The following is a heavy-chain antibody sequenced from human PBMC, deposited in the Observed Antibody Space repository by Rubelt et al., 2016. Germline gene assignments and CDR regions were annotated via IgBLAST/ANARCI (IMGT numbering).Heavy chain of an antibody. V-gene: IGHV3-30*18. CDR1: GFTFSSYA. J-gene: IGHJ5*02. Sequence: VQLLESGGGLVQFGGSLRLSCAASGFTFSSYAMSWVRQAPGKGLEWLAAMSYHGGHNYYGGSGKGRPTTSRDDSKNTLELQLESLILEDTAVYFCAKEHPAPSVPAFDHWGQGTLVTVSS. CDR3: AKEHPAPSVPAFDH. D-gene: IGHD2-15*01. CDR2: MSYHGGHN.